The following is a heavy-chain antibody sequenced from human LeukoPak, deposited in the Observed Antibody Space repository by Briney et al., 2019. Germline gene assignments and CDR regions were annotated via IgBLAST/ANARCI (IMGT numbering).Heavy chain of an antibody. J-gene: IGHJ6*02. CDR2: ISSSSRDI. D-gene: IGHD6-19*01. CDR1: GFTFTSYA. V-gene: IGHV3-21*01. CDR3: ARLKYSSGWYSPYYYYGMDV. Sequence: GGSLRLSCAASGFTFTSYAMNWVRQAPGKGLEWVSSISSSSRDINYADSVKGRFTISRDNAWNSLYLQMNSLRAEDTAVYYCARLKYSSGWYSPYYYYGMDVWGQGTTVTVSS.